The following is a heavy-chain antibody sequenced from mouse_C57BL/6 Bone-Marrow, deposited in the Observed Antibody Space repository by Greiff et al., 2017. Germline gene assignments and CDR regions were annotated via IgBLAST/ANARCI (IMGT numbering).Heavy chain of an antibody. CDR1: GYTFTSYW. J-gene: IGHJ1*03. V-gene: IGHV1-50*01. Sequence: QVQLQQPGAELVKPGASVKLSCKASGYTFTSYWMQWVKQRPGQGLEWIGEIDPSDSYTNYNQKFKGKATLTVATSSSTAYMQLSSLTSEDSAVYYCAPYDYDGYFDVWGTGTTVTVSS. D-gene: IGHD2-4*01. CDR3: APYDYDGYFDV. CDR2: IDPSDSYT.